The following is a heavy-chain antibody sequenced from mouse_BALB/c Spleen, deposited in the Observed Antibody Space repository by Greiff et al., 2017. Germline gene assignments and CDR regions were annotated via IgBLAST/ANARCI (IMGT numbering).Heavy chain of an antibody. CDR2: ISYDGSN. CDR1: GYSITSGYY. CDR3: AREADSGNGMDY. V-gene: IGHV3-6*02. J-gene: IGHJ4*01. D-gene: IGHD2-4*01. Sequence: VQLQQSGPGLVKPSQSLSLTCSVTGYSITSGYYWNWIRQFPGNKLEWMGYISYDGSNNYNPSLKNRISITRDTSKNQFFLKLNSVTTEDTATYYCAREADSGNGMDYWGQGTSVTVSS.